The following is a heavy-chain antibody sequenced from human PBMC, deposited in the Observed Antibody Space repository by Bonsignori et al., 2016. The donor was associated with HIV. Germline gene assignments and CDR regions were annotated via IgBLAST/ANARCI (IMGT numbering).Heavy chain of an antibody. V-gene: IGHV4-34*01. CDR2: INHSGST. Sequence: WIRQPPGKGLEWIGEINHSGSTNYNPSLKSRVTISVDTSKNQFSLKLSSVTAADTAVYYCARGRDFWSVYSEKGDYYYYMDVWGKGTTVTVSS. D-gene: IGHD3-3*01. CDR3: ARGRDFWSVYSEKGDYYYYMDV. J-gene: IGHJ6*03.